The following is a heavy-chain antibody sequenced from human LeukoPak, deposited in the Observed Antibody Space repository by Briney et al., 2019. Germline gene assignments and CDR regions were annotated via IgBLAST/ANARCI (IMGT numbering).Heavy chain of an antibody. CDR1: GYTFTSYF. J-gene: IGHJ4*02. V-gene: IGHV1-46*01. CDR2: INPSGGST. D-gene: IGHD6-13*01. Sequence: GASVKVSCKASGYTFTSYFMHWMRQAPGQGLEWMGIINPSGGSTTYAQKFQGRVTMTRDTSTSTVYMELNSLRSEDTALYYCARGQLSSSSFHYWGQGTLVTVSS. CDR3: ARGQLSSSSFHY.